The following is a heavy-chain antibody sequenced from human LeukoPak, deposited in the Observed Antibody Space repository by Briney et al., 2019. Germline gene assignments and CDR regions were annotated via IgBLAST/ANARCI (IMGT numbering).Heavy chain of an antibody. CDR1: GYSFTNYW. D-gene: IGHD5-12*01. CDR3: ARQRDSGFDFDS. V-gene: IGHV5-51*01. Sequence: PGESLKISCMGSGYSFTNYWIGWVRQVPGSGLEWMGVIYPSDSDTRYSPSFQGQVTISADKSIDTAYLQWSSLKASDTAVYYCARQRDSGFDFDSWGQGTLVTVSS. CDR2: IYPSDSDT. J-gene: IGHJ4*02.